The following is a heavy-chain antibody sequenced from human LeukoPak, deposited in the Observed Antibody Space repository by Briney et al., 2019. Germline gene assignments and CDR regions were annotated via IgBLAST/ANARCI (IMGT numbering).Heavy chain of an antibody. J-gene: IGHJ5*02. V-gene: IGHV3-23*01. CDR2: ISGSGGST. Sequence: GGSLRLSCAASGFTFSSYAMSWVRQAPGKGLEWVSAISGSGGSTYYADSVRGRFTISRDNSRNTLYLQMNSLRAEDTAVYYCAKGPIGSYDFWSGYQRNNWFDPWGQGTLVTVSS. D-gene: IGHD3-3*01. CDR1: GFTFSSYA. CDR3: AKGPIGSYDFWSGYQRNNWFDP.